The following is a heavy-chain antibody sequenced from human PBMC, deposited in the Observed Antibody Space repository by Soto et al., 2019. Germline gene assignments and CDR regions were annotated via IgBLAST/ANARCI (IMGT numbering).Heavy chain of an antibody. CDR2: IYYSGST. V-gene: IGHV4-61*01. D-gene: IGHD6-13*01. CDR1: GGSVSSDSYY. CDR3: ARVLRGIAAVGPLDS. Sequence: PSETLSLTCTVSGGSVSSDSYYWSWIRRPPGKGLEWIGYIYYSGSTNYNPSLKSRVTISVGTSKNQFSLNLSSVTAADTAVYYCARVLRGIAAVGPLDSWGQGTLVTSPQ. J-gene: IGHJ4*02.